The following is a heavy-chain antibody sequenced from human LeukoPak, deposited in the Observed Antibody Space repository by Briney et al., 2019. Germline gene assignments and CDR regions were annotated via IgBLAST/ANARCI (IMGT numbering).Heavy chain of an antibody. CDR3: AKGRGIQQAHTAMVLNYYYYGMDV. Sequence: PSGGSLRLSCAASGFTFSSYAMSWVRQAPGKGLERVSAISGSGGSTYYADSVKGRFTISRDNSKNTLYLQMNSLRAEDTAVYYCAKGRGIQQAHTAMVLNYYYYGMDVWGQGTTVTVSS. CDR1: GFTFSSYA. V-gene: IGHV3-23*01. CDR2: ISGSGGST. J-gene: IGHJ6*02. D-gene: IGHD5-18*01.